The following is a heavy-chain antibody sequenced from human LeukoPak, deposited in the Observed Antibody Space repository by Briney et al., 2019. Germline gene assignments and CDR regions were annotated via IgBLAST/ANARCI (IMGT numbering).Heavy chain of an antibody. J-gene: IGHJ4*02. V-gene: IGHV3-23*01. CDR2: INDSGGNT. CDR3: ARSLKWNLVGFDY. D-gene: IGHD1-1*01. Sequence: PGGSLRLSCAASGFTFSSYGMNWVRQAQGKGLEWVSVINDSGGNTFYADSVKGRFTISRDNSKNTLYLQMSSLRGEDTAVYYCARSLKWNLVGFDYWGQGTLVTVSS. CDR1: GFTFSSYG.